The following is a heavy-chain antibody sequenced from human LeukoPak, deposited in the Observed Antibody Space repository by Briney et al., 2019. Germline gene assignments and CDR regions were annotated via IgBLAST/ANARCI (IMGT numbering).Heavy chain of an antibody. V-gene: IGHV3-30*02. J-gene: IGHJ4*02. Sequence: QSGGSLRLSCAASGFTFSSYGMHWVRQAPGKGLEWVAFIRYDGSNKYYADSVKGRFTISRDNSKNTLYLQMNSLRAEDTAVYYCAKDGDMTTVARRPDCPIGYWGQGTLVTVSS. D-gene: IGHD4-23*01. CDR1: GFTFSSYG. CDR2: IRYDGSNK. CDR3: AKDGDMTTVARRPDCPIGY.